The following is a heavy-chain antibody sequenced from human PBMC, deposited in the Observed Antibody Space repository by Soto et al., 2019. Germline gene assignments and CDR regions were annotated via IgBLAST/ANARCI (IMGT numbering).Heavy chain of an antibody. Sequence: SSVKVSSKASGGTFTRYAISWVRQAPGQGLECMGGIIPMVGTANYAQKFQGRLSVTADESTSTVYMDLSTLRSADTAVYYYPRHFDYDRSGYYYAYWGQGTLVTVSS. CDR2: IIPMVGTA. CDR3: PRHFDYDRSGYYYAY. V-gene: IGHV1-69*13. D-gene: IGHD3-22*01. CDR1: GGTFTRYA. J-gene: IGHJ4*01.